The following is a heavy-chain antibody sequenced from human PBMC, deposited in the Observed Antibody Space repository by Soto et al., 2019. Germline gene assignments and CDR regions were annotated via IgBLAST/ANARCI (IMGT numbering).Heavy chain of an antibody. Sequence: QVQLVESGGGVVQPGRSLRLSCAASGFTFSSYAMHWVRQAPGKGLEWVAVISYDGSNKYYADSVKGRFTIARDNSKNTLYLQMNSLRAEDTAVYYCASGESYFDYRGQGTLVTVSS. CDR3: ASGESYFDY. J-gene: IGHJ4*02. CDR1: GFTFSSYA. CDR2: ISYDGSNK. D-gene: IGHD3-10*01. V-gene: IGHV3-30-3*01.